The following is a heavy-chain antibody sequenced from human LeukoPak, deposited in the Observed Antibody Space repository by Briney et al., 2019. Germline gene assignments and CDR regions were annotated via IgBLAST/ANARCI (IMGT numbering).Heavy chain of an antibody. Sequence: SGPALVKPAQTLTLTCTFSGFSLSTSGMCVSWIRQPPGKALEWLARIDWDDDKYYSTSLKTRLTISKDTSKNQVVLTMTNMDPVDTATYYCARVDMVRGVISWFDPWGQGTLVTVSS. D-gene: IGHD3-10*01. CDR3: ARVDMVRGVISWFDP. CDR1: GFSLSTSGMC. J-gene: IGHJ5*02. V-gene: IGHV2-70*11. CDR2: IDWDDDK.